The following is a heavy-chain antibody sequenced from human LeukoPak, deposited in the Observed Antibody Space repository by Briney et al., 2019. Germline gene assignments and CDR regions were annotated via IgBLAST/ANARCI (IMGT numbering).Heavy chain of an antibody. CDR2: ISGSGSST. V-gene: IGHV3-23*01. Sequence: GGSLRLSCAASGFTFGSHAMSWVRQAPGKGLEWVSGISGSGSSTFYADSVKGRFTISRDSSKNTLYLQMNSLRVEDTAMYYCVRPPPGYSSSWFYFHSWGQGTLVTVSS. D-gene: IGHD6-13*01. J-gene: IGHJ4*02. CDR3: VRPPPGYSSSWFYFHS. CDR1: GFTFGSHA.